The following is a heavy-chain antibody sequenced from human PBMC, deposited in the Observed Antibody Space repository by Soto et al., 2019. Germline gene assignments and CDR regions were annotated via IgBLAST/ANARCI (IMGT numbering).Heavy chain of an antibody. CDR3: ARGYRYFTWTNVDY. J-gene: IGHJ4*02. Sequence: SLILSCAASGFTFSSYGMHWVRQAPGKGLEWVAVIWYDGSNKYYADSVKGRFTISRDNSKNTLYLQMNSLRAEDTAVYYCARGYRYFTWTNVDYWGKEPLATVSS. D-gene: IGHD3-9*01. CDR1: GFTFSSYG. V-gene: IGHV3-33*01. CDR2: IWYDGSNK.